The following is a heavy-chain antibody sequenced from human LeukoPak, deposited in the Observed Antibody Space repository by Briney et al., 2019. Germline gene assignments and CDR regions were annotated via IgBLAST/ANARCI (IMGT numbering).Heavy chain of an antibody. J-gene: IGHJ4*02. V-gene: IGHV3-30*02. D-gene: IGHD4-17*01. CDR3: AKDQGYGDYNYGGFDY. Sequence: PGGSLRLSCAASGFTFSSYAMNWVRQAPGKGLEWVAFIRYDGSNKYYADSVKGRFTISRDNSKNTLYLQMNSLRAEDTAVYYCAKDQGYGDYNYGGFDYWGQGTLVTVSS. CDR2: IRYDGSNK. CDR1: GFTFSSYA.